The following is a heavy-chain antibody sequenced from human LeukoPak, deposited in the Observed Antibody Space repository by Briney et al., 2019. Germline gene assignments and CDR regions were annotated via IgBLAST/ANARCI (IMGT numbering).Heavy chain of an antibody. CDR1: GYTFTAHY. J-gene: IGHJ2*01. Sequence: ASVKVSCKASGYTFTAHYMHWVRQAPGQGLEWMGWINPNSGDTHYPQTFQARVTMTRDTSISTAYMELSGLRSDDTAMYYCATRYGSGSPISYFDLWGRGTLVTVSS. D-gene: IGHD3-10*01. CDR2: INPNSGDT. CDR3: ATRYGSGSPISYFDL. V-gene: IGHV1-2*02.